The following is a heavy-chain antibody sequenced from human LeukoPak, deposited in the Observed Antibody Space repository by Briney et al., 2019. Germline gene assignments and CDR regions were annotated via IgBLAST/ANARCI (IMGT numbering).Heavy chain of an antibody. CDR1: GYSVTSYW. CDR2: IYPGDSDT. V-gene: IGHV5-51*01. J-gene: IGHJ4*02. D-gene: IGHD6-13*01. CDR3: ARLIAADGL. Sequence: GEPLKISCKGSGYSVTSYWIGWVRQMPGKGLEWMGIIYPGDSDTRYSPSFQGQVTIPADKSISTAYLQWSSLKASYPAMYYWARLIAADGLWGQGTLVTVSS.